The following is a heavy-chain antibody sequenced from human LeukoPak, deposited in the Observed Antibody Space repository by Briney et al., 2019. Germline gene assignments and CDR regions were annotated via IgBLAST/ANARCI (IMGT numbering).Heavy chain of an antibody. CDR3: ARVTYYYDSSGYSYLQSDAFDI. V-gene: IGHV4-38-2*02. Sequence: PSETLSLTCTVSGYSISSGYYWAWIRQSPGKGLEWIGTISHTGSTYSNPSLKSRVTISLDTSKNQISLNLSSVTAADTAVYYCARVTYYYDSSGYSYLQSDAFDIWGQGTTVTVSS. CDR1: GYSISSGYY. CDR2: ISHTGST. J-gene: IGHJ3*02. D-gene: IGHD3-22*01.